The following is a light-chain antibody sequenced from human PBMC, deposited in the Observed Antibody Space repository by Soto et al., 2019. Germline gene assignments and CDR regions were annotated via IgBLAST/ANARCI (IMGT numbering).Light chain of an antibody. J-gene: IGLJ1*01. Sequence: QSVLTQPPSVSGSPGQSVAISCTGTSSDVGNSNGVSWYHQPPGTAPKLMIYDVNNRPSGVPDRFSGSKSGNTASLTISGLQAEDECDYYCSSYTSSSTYVFGTGPKVTVL. V-gene: IGLV2-18*02. CDR2: DVN. CDR3: SSYTSSSTYV. CDR1: SSDVGNSNG.